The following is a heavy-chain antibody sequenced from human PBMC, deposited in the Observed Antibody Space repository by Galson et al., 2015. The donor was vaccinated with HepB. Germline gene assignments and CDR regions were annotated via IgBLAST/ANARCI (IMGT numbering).Heavy chain of an antibody. CDR1: EDSVSSNRAG. CDR3: AREAVAGTGWFDP. Sequence: CAISEDSVSSNRAGWNWIRQSPSRGLEWLGRTYYRSKWYNDYVDSVKSRITFNPDTSKNQFSLQLNSVTPEDTAVYYCAREAVAGTGWFDPWGQGTLVTVSS. V-gene: IGHV6-1*01. CDR2: TYYRSKWYN. J-gene: IGHJ5*02. D-gene: IGHD6-19*01.